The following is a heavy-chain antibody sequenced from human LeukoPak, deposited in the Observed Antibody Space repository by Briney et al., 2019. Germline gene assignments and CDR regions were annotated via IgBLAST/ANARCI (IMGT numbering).Heavy chain of an antibody. V-gene: IGHV3-23*01. D-gene: IGHD1/OR15-1a*01. CDR3: VKVSNSDWNMFFDY. CDR1: GFTFTNYV. Sequence: GGSLRLSCAASGFTFTNYVLNWVRQAPGKGLEWVSSISNNGDTTHYVDSVKGRFAISRDNSKNTLFLQMNSLRAEDRAVYHCVKVSNSDWNMFFDYWGQGTLVTVSS. CDR2: ISNNGDTT. J-gene: IGHJ4*02.